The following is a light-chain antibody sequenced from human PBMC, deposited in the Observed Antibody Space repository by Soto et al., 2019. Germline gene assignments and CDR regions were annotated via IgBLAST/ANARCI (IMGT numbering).Light chain of an antibody. J-gene: IGKJ2*03. CDR2: WST. V-gene: IGKV4-1*01. Sequence: DIVMTQSPDSLAVSLGERATINCKSSQSLFFRSKKKDYLAWYHHKPGQPPKLLFYWSTTRESGVPDRFSGSGSGTDFTLTISSLQAEDVAVSYCHQYYSIPYSFGQGTKLEIK. CDR3: HQYYSIPYS. CDR1: QSLFFRSKKKDY.